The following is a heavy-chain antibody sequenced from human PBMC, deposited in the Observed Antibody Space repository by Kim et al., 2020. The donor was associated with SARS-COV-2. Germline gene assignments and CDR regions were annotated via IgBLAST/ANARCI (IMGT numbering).Heavy chain of an antibody. V-gene: IGHV4-59*01. D-gene: IGHD5-12*01. J-gene: IGHJ6*02. Sequence: KSRVTISVDTSKNQFSLKLSSVTAADTAVYYCSRLMRRWLQKDYYYGMDVWGQGTTVTVSS. CDR3: SRLMRRWLQKDYYYGMDV.